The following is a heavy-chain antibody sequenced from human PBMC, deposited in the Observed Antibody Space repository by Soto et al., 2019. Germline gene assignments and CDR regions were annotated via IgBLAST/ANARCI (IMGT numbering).Heavy chain of an antibody. Sequence: QVQLVESGGGVVQPGRSLRLSCAASGFTFSSYAMHWVRQAPGKGLEWVAVISYDGSNKYYADSVKGRFTLSRDNSKNMLYLQMNSRRAEDTAVYYCARGRNYYGSWSACFDYWGQGTLVTVAS. D-gene: IGHD3-10*01. CDR1: GFTFSSYA. CDR2: ISYDGSNK. V-gene: IGHV3-30-3*01. CDR3: ARGRNYYGSWSACFDY. J-gene: IGHJ4*02.